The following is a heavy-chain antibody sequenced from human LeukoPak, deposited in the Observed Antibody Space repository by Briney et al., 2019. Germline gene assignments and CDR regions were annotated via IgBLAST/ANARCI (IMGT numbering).Heavy chain of an antibody. J-gene: IGHJ3*02. CDR3: AREVESQGRSLDI. D-gene: IGHD3-3*01. Sequence: PSETLSLTCTVSGGSISTYYWNWIRQPPGKGLQWIGYIYYSGSTNHNPSLKSRVTMSVDTSKNQFSLRLSSVTAADTAVYYCAREVESQGRSLDIWGQGTMVTVSS. CDR1: GGSISTYY. CDR2: IYYSGST. V-gene: IGHV4-59*12.